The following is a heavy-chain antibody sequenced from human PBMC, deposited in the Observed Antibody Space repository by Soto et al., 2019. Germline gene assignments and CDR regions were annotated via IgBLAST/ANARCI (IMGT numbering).Heavy chain of an antibody. Sequence: SETLSLTCTVSGGSISSSSSYWGWIRQPPGKGLEWIGSIYYSGSTYYNPSLKSRVTISVDTSKNQFSLKLSSVTAADTAVYYCARHPTRWFGETHLGGFDYWGQGTLVTVS. V-gene: IGHV4-39*01. J-gene: IGHJ4*02. CDR2: IYYSGST. D-gene: IGHD3-10*01. CDR3: ARHPTRWFGETHLGGFDY. CDR1: GGSISSSSSY.